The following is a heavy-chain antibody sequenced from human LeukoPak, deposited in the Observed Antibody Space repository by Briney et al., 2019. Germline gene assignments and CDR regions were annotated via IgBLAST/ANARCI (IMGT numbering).Heavy chain of an antibody. CDR3: ARGSGVTMIVDSFDY. D-gene: IGHD3-22*01. CDR2: ISTSSIYI. J-gene: IGHJ4*02. V-gene: IGHV3-21*01. Sequence: GRSLRLSCAASGLTFSTYSMNWVRQAPGKGLEWVSPISTSSIYIYYANSLKGRFTISRDNAKNSLYLQMISLGAEDTAVYFCARGSGVTMIVDSFDYWGQGTLVTVSS. CDR1: GLTFSTYS.